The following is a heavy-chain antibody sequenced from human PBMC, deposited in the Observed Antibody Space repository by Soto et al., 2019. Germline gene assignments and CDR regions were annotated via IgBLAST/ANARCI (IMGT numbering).Heavy chain of an antibody. CDR3: AKAGLQYYSNSVGFYFYD. J-gene: IGHJ4*02. V-gene: IGHV3-23*01. D-gene: IGHD4-4*01. Sequence: PGGSLRLSCVGSGFTFSSYAMSWVRQAPGKGLEWVSAISGSGGSTYYADSVKGRFTVSRDNTRNTMFLQMNSLRPEDTALYYCAKAGLQYYSNSVGFYFYDWGQGTLVTVSS. CDR2: ISGSGGST. CDR1: GFTFSSYA.